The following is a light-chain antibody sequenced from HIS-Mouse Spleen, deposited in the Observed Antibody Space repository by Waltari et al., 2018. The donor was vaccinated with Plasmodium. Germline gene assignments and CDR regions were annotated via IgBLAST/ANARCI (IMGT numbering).Light chain of an antibody. J-gene: IGLJ2*01. Sequence: QSVLTQPPSVSGAPGQRVTISCTGSSSNIGARYDVHWYQQLPGTAPKLLIYDSTNRPSGVPDRFSGSKSGTSASLTIAGLQAEDEADYYCAAWDDSLNGPVFGGGTKLTVL. CDR1: SSNIGARYD. CDR2: DST. CDR3: AAWDDSLNGPV. V-gene: IGLV1-40*01.